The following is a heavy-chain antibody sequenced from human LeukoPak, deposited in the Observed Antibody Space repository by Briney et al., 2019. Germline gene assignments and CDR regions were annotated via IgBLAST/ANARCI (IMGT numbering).Heavy chain of an antibody. Sequence: SETLSLTCAVYGGSFSGYYWSWIRQPPGKGLEWIGEINHSGSTNYNPSLKSRVTISVDTSKNQFSLKLSSVTAADTAVYYCARHITMVRGYYYYYYMDVWGKGTTVTISS. D-gene: IGHD3-10*01. J-gene: IGHJ6*03. CDR3: ARHITMVRGYYYYYYMDV. V-gene: IGHV4-34*01. CDR1: GGSFSGYY. CDR2: INHSGST.